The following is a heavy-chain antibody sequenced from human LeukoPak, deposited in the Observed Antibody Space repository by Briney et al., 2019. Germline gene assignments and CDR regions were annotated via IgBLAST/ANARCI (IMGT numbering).Heavy chain of an antibody. CDR1: GATLSSYW. J-gene: IGHJ4*02. V-gene: IGHV3-7*05. D-gene: IGHD6-19*01. CDR3: TRGGTENSGWYEIDY. Sequence: PLGCLRPSCAPSGATLSSYWMSWVRQAPGQGLEEVANTNQDATKKHYVDSVKGRFTTSRDNAKNSLYLQMNSLRVYDTAVYYCTRGGTENSGWYEIDYWGQGALVTVSS. CDR2: TNQDATKK.